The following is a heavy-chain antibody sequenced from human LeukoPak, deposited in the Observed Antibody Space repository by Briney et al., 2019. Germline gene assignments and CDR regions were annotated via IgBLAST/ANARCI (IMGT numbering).Heavy chain of an antibody. CDR2: ISGSGGST. CDR1: GFTFSSYA. CDR3: ARIVGATGYYYGMDV. J-gene: IGHJ6*02. Sequence: GGSLRLSCAASGFTFSSYAMSWVRQAPGKGLEWVSAISGSGGSTYYADSVKGRFTISRDNSKNTLHLQMNSLRAEDTAVYYCARIVGATGYYYGMDVWGQGTTVTVSS. V-gene: IGHV3-23*01. D-gene: IGHD1-26*01.